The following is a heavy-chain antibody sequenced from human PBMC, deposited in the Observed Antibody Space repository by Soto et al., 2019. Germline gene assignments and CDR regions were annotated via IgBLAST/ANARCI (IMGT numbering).Heavy chain of an antibody. CDR2: IYYSGST. D-gene: IGHD3-22*01. V-gene: IGHV4-59*01. CDR1: GGSISSYY. CDR3: ARLYESSGYHRWFDP. Sequence: SETLSLTCTVSGGSISSYYWSWIRQPPGKGLEWIGYIYYSGSTTDNPSLKSRVTISVDTSKNQFSLKLSSVTAADTAVYYCARLYESSGYHRWFDPWGQGTLVTVSS. J-gene: IGHJ5*02.